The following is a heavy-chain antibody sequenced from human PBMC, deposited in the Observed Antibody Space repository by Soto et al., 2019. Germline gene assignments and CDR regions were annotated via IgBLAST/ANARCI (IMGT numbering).Heavy chain of an antibody. CDR3: ARAPPRRHPRWVL. J-gene: IGHJ6*02. CDR1: GGTISIGGYS. D-gene: IGHD3-16*01. V-gene: IGHV4-30-2*06. Sequence: PSETLSLTCAVSGGTISIGGYSWSWIRQSPEKGLEWIGCIYPTGTTYYHPSLKSRVTISVETSRNKFSLNLNYVTAAETDVYYCARAPPRRHPRWVLWRQGKRVTVSS. CDR2: IYPTGTT.